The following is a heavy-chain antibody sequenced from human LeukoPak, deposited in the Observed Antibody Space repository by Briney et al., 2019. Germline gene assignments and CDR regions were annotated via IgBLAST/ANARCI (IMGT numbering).Heavy chain of an antibody. J-gene: IGHJ4*02. V-gene: IGHV3-30*18. D-gene: IGHD6-13*01. CDR2: ISYDGSNK. CDR1: GFTFSSYG. CDR3: AKSRELIAAATDFDY. Sequence: PGGSLRLSCAASGFTFSSYGMHWVRQAPGKGLEWVAVISYDGSNKYYADSVKGRFTISRDNSKNTLYLQMNSLRAEDTAVYYCAKSRELIAAATDFDYWGQGTLVTVSS.